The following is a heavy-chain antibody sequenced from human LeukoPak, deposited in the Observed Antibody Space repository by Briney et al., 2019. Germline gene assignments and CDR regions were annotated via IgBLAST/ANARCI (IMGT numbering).Heavy chain of an antibody. CDR1: GGTFNSYA. Sequence: ASVKVSCKASGGTFNSYAISWVRQAPGQGLEWMGGIIPIFGTANYAQKFQGRVTITADESTSTAYMELSSLRSEDTAVYYCASSIAAAGYYFDYWGQGTLVTVSS. D-gene: IGHD6-13*01. V-gene: IGHV1-69*13. CDR3: ASSIAAAGYYFDY. CDR2: IIPIFGTA. J-gene: IGHJ4*02.